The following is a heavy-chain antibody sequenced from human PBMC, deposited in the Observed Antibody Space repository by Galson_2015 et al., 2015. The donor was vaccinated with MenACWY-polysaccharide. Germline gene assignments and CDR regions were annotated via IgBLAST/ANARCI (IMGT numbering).Heavy chain of an antibody. D-gene: IGHD5-12*01. CDR2: TKSDGSST. CDR1: GFTFSTYW. CDR3: ARGYSGYD. J-gene: IGHJ4*02. V-gene: IGHV3-74*01. Sequence: SLRLSCAASGFTFSTYWMHWVRQAPGKGLVWVSRTKSDGSSTTYTDSVKGRFTISRDNAKNTLYLQMNSLRAEDTAVYYCARGYSGYDWGQGTLVTVSS.